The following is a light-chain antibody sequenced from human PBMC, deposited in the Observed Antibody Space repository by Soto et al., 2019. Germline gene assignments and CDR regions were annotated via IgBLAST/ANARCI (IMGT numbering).Light chain of an antibody. CDR3: SSYAGSNILV. CDR1: SSDVGGYNY. Sequence: QSVLTQPPSASGSPGQSVTISCTGTSSDVGGYNYVSWYQQHPGKAPKLMIYEVSKRPSGVPDRFSGSKSGNTASLTVFGLQAEDEADYYCSSYAGSNILVFGGGTKVTVL. J-gene: IGLJ2*01. CDR2: EVS. V-gene: IGLV2-8*01.